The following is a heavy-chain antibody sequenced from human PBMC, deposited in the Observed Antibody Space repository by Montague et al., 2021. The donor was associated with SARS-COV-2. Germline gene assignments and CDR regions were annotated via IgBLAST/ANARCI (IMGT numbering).Heavy chain of an antibody. D-gene: IGHD4-11*01. CDR1: GDSISNYS. CDR3: ARPLRVTTVTSHMYHYAMDV. V-gene: IGHV4-59*08. CDR2: IYYSGST. Sequence: SETLSLTCSVSGDSISNYSCSWIRQSPGQGLEWIGYIYYSGSTNYNPSLTSRITISVDTSKNQVSLKLTSVPAAATVVYSCARPLRVTTVTSHMYHYAMDVWGQGTTVTVSS. J-gene: IGHJ6*02.